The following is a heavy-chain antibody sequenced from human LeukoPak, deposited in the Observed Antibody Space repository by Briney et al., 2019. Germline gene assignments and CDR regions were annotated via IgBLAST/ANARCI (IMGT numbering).Heavy chain of an antibody. D-gene: IGHD2-2*01. CDR2: ISGSSDII. J-gene: IGHJ4*02. CDR1: GFTFSSYG. CDR3: ARHFCSSTSCSN. Sequence: GGSLRLSCAVSGFTFSSYGMNWVRQAPGKGLEWVSYISGSSDIIHYTESVKGRFTISRDNAKNSVYLQMNSLRTEDTAVYYCARHFCSSTSCSNWGQGTLVTVSS. V-gene: IGHV3-48*01.